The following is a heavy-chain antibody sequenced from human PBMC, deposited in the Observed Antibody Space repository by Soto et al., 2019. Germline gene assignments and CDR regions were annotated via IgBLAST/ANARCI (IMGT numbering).Heavy chain of an antibody. CDR3: ARDRPNSSGWYGLAFDI. D-gene: IGHD6-19*01. CDR2: IYYSGST. Sequence: TLSLTCTVSGGSISSGGYYWSWIRQHPGKGLEWIGYIYYSGSTYYNPSLKSRVTISVDTSKNQFSLKLSSVTAADTAVYYCARDRPNSSGWYGLAFDIWGQGTMVTVSS. J-gene: IGHJ3*02. V-gene: IGHV4-31*03. CDR1: GGSISSGGYY.